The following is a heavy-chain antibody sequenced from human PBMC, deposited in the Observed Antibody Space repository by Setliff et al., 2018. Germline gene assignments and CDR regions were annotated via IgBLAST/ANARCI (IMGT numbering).Heavy chain of an antibody. CDR2: ISYAGTIT. Sequence: PGGSLRLSCAASGFSFRDSWMSWVRQTPGKGLEWVAVISYAGTITHYVDSVKGRFSISRDNSQNTLYLQMNSLSPEDTALYYCASSSGGNYEAYFDYWGQGTLVTVSS. D-gene: IGHD2-15*01. J-gene: IGHJ4*02. CDR3: ASSSGGNYEAYFDY. CDR1: GFSFRDSW. V-gene: IGHV3-30*03.